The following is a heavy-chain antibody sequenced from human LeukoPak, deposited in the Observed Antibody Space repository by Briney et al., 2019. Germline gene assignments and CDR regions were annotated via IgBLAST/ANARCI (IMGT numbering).Heavy chain of an antibody. D-gene: IGHD2-2*01. J-gene: IGHJ3*02. CDR3: AKDQPLDIVVVPAVYDAFDI. Sequence: GGSLRLSCAASGFTFSSYAMSWVRQAPGRGLEWVSAISGSGGSTYYADSVKGRFTISRDNSKNTLYLQMNSLRAEDTAVYYCAKDQPLDIVVVPAVYDAFDIWGQGTMVTVSS. CDR2: ISGSGGST. CDR1: GFTFSSYA. V-gene: IGHV3-23*01.